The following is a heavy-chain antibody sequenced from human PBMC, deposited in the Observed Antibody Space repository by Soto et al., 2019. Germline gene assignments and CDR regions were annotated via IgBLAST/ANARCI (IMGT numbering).Heavy chain of an antibody. CDR3: AHLVVTTHYAMDV. Sequence: PTLVNPTQTLTLTCAFSGFSLSASGGGVAWIRQPPGKALEWLALIYWDDDKRYRSSLENRLTITKDTSKNQVVLSMASLDPVDTGTYYCAHLVVTTHYAMDVWGQGTTVTVSS. D-gene: IGHD2-21*02. CDR1: GFSLSASGGG. J-gene: IGHJ6*02. V-gene: IGHV2-5*02. CDR2: IYWDDDK.